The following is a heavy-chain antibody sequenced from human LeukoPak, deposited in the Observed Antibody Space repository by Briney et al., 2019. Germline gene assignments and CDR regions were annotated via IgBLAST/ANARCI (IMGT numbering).Heavy chain of an antibody. CDR2: IKSKTDGGTT. Sequence: GGSLRLSCAASGFTFSNAWMSWVRQAPGKGLEWVGRIKSKTDGGTTDYAAPVKGRFTISRDDSKNTLYLQMNSLKTEDTAVYYCTTARTYYDILTGYDNSDYWGQGTLVTVSS. CDR3: TTARTYYDILTGYDNSDY. CDR1: GFTFSNAW. D-gene: IGHD3-9*01. V-gene: IGHV3-15*01. J-gene: IGHJ4*02.